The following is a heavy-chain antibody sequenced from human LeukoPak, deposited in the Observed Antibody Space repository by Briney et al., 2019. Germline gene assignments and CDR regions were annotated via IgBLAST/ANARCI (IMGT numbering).Heavy chain of an antibody. CDR3: AVASGSYLVFDY. J-gene: IGHJ4*02. CDR2: IYYSGST. D-gene: IGHD3-10*01. CDR1: GGSISSSSYY. V-gene: IGHV4-39*01. Sequence: SETLSLTCTVSGGSISSSSYYWGWIRQPPGKGLEWIGSIYYSGSTYYNPSLKSRVTISVDTSKNQFSLKLSSVTAADTAVYYCAVASGSYLVFDYWGQGTLVTVSS.